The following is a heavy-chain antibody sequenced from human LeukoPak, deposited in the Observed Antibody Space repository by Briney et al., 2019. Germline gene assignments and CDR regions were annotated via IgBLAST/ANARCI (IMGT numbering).Heavy chain of an antibody. Sequence: QAGGSLRLSCAASGFTFSSYAMHWVRQAPGKGLEWVAVISYDGSNKYYADSVKGRFTISRDNSKNTLYLQMNSLRAEDTAVYYCARPGYSYGYAGSSFDYWGQGTLVTVSS. CDR3: ARPGYSYGYAGSSFDY. J-gene: IGHJ4*02. CDR1: GFTFSSYA. V-gene: IGHV3-30-3*01. CDR2: ISYDGSNK. D-gene: IGHD5-18*01.